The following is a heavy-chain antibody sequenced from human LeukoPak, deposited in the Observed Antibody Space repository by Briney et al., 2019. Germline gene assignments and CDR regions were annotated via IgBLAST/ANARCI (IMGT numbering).Heavy chain of an antibody. CDR2: ISGSGGNT. CDR3: ATRSGYFDC. V-gene: IGHV3-23*01. Sequence: PGGSLRLSCAASGFTFSSNAMSWVRRAPGKGLEWVSSISGSGGNTYYADSVKGRFTISRDNSKNTLYLQMNSLRADDTAVYYCATRSGYFDCWGQGTLVTVSS. D-gene: IGHD3-10*01. J-gene: IGHJ4*02. CDR1: GFTFSSNA.